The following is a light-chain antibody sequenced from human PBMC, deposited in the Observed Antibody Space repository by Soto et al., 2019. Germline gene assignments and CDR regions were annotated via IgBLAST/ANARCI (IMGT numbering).Light chain of an antibody. V-gene: IGKV3-20*01. Sequence: EIVLTQSPGTLSLSPGERATLSCRASQSVSSSYLAWYQHKPGQAPRLLTYGASSRATGSPDRFSGSGSGTDFTLTISRLEPEDFAVYYCQQYGSSPHTFGQGTKLEIK. CDR2: GAS. CDR3: QQYGSSPHT. CDR1: QSVSSSY. J-gene: IGKJ2*01.